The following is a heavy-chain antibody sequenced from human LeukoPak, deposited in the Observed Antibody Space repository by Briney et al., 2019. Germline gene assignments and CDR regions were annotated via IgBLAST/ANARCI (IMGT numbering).Heavy chain of an antibody. D-gene: IGHD1-26*01. CDR2: IYYSGST. J-gene: IGHJ3*02. CDR3: ARSIIVGATTDAFDI. CDR1: GGSISSSSYY. Sequence: SETLSLTCTVSGGSISSSSYYWGWIRQPPGKGLEWIGSIYYSGSTYYNPSLKSRVTISVDTSKNQFSLKLSSVTAADTAVYYCARSIIVGATTDAFDIWGQGTMVTVSS. V-gene: IGHV4-39*07.